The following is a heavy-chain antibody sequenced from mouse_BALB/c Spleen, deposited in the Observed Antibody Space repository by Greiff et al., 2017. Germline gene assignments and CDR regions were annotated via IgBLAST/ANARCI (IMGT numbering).Heavy chain of an antibody. CDR1: GYTFTSYV. D-gene: IGHD2-3*01. J-gene: IGHJ1*01. V-gene: IGHV1-14*01. Sequence: VQLQQSGPELVKPGASVKMSCKASGYTFTSYVMHWVKQKPGQGLEWIGYINPYNDGTKYNEKFKGKATLTSDKSSSTAYMELSSLTSEDSAVYYCARSGDGYPYWYFDVWGAGTTVTVSS. CDR3: ARSGDGYPYWYFDV. CDR2: INPYNDGT.